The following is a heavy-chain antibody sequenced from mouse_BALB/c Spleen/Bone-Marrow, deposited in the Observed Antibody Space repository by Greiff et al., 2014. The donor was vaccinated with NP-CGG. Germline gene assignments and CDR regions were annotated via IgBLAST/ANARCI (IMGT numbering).Heavy chain of an antibody. V-gene: IGHV1S41*01. Sequence: DLVKPGASVKLSCKAPGYTFTSYWINWIKQRPGQGLEWIGRIAPGSGSTYYNEMFKGKATLTVDTSSSTAYILLSSLSSEDSAVYFCAYYGYDVNYWGQGTTLTVSS. CDR1: GYTFTSYW. J-gene: IGHJ2*01. CDR2: IAPGSGST. CDR3: AYYGYDVNY. D-gene: IGHD2-14*01.